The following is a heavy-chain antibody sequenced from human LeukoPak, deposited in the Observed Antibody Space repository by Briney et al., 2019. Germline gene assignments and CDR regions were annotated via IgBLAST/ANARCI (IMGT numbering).Heavy chain of an antibody. V-gene: IGHV1-69*04. CDR1: GGTFSSYA. J-gene: IGHJ4*02. CDR2: IIPILGIA. Sequence: SVKVSCKASGGTFSSYAISWVRQAPGQGLEWMGRIIPILGIANYAQKFQGRVTITADKSTSTAYMELSSLRSEDTAVYYCARSRPDPYYFDYWGQGTLVTVSS. CDR3: ARSRPDPYYFDY.